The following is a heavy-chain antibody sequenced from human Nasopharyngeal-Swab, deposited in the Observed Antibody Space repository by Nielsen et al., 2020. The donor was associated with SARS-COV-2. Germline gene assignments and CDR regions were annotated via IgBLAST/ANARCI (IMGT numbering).Heavy chain of an antibody. Sequence: GESLKISCAASGFTFSNYAMSWVHQAPGKGLEWVSSISGSVGSTYYADSVKGRFTISRDNSKNTLSLQMNSLRAEDTAVYYCAKDGEEQQLVRYFQHWGQGTLVTVSS. CDR3: AKDGEEQQLVRYFQH. CDR2: ISGSVGST. D-gene: IGHD6-13*01. CDR1: GFTFSNYA. J-gene: IGHJ1*01. V-gene: IGHV3-23*01.